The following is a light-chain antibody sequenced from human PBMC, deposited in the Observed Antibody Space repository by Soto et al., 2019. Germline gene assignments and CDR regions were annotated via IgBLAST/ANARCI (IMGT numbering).Light chain of an antibody. J-gene: IGKJ1*01. V-gene: IGKV1-5*03. CDR2: KAS. CDR1: QSIDNY. CDR3: QQYNSYLT. Sequence: DIPDFQSPSTLYACKEGRDTIPCRASQSIDNYLAWYQQKPGKAPKLLIYKASSLEGEVPSRFSGTGSETEFTLAINSLQPDDSATYYCQQYNSYLTFGQGTKVDVK.